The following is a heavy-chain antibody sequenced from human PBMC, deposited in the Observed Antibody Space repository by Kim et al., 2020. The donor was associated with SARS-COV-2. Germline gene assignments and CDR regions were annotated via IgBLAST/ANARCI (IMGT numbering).Heavy chain of an antibody. J-gene: IGHJ4*02. CDR3: ARHPGLRGHFDY. D-gene: IGHD5-12*01. Sequence: NDSPSHESRVTVSVDTSKNRFSLKLSSVTAAETAVYYCARHPGLRGHFDYWGQGTLVTVSS. V-gene: IGHV4-59*08.